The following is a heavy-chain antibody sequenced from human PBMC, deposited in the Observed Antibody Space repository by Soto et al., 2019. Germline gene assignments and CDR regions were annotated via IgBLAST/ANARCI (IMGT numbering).Heavy chain of an antibody. CDR3: ASRTSGWYFDY. J-gene: IGHJ4*02. Sequence: EVQLLEAGGGLVQPGGSLRLSCTATGFTFSSYAMNWGRQAPGKGLEWVSVISGSGGSTYYADSVKGRFTISRDNSKNKLYLQMNSLRAEDTAVYYCASRTSGWYFDYWGQGTLVTVSS. CDR1: GFTFSSYA. CDR2: ISGSGGST. V-gene: IGHV3-23*01. D-gene: IGHD6-19*01.